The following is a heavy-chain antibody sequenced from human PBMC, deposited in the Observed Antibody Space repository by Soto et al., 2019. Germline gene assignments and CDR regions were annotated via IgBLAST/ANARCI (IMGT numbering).Heavy chain of an antibody. Sequence: PSETLSLTYAVSGGSISSSNWWSWVRQPPWKGLELIGEIYHSGSTNYNPSLKSRVTISVEKSKNQFSLRLSSVTTADTAVYYCARDDKSYYYDITKYYFDSWGQGTPIT. J-gene: IGHJ4*02. D-gene: IGHD3-9*01. CDR3: ARDDKSYYYDITKYYFDS. V-gene: IGHV4-4*02. CDR1: GGSISSSNW. CDR2: IYHSGST.